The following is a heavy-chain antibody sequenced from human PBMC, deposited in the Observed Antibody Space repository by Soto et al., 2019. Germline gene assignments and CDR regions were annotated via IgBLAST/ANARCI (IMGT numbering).Heavy chain of an antibody. J-gene: IGHJ4*02. D-gene: IGHD1-26*01. CDR2: IYYSGST. CDR1: GGSISSSSYY. Sequence: PSETMSLTCTVSGGSISSSSYYWGWIRQPPGKGLEWIGSIYYSGSTNYNPSLKSRVTISVDTSKNQFSLKLSSVTAADSSVYYCARKASGNRYFDYWGQGTLVTVSS. CDR3: ARKASGNRYFDY. V-gene: IGHV4-39*07.